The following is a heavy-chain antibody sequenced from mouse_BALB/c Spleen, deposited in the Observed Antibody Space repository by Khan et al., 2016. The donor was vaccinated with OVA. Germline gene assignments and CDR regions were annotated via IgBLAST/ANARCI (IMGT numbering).Heavy chain of an antibody. V-gene: IGHV1-4*01. CDR3: AREGAYYRSDGWFSY. J-gene: IGHJ3*01. CDR2: INPSNGYT. D-gene: IGHD2-14*01. CDR1: GYTFTTYT. Sequence: VQLQQSGAERARPGASVKMSCKASGYTFTTYTMHWVKQRPGQGLEWIGYINPSNGYTNYNQKFKDKSTLTADKSSSTAYMQLSSLTSDYSAVYYCAREGAYYRSDGWFSYWGQGTLVTVSA.